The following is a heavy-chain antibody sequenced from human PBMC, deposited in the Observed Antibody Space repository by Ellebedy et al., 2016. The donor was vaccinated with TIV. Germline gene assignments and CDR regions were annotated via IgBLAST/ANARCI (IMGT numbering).Heavy chain of an antibody. CDR2: INSDGSST. Sequence: GGSLRLSXAASGFTFSSYWMHWVRQAPGKGLVWVSRINSDGSSTSYADSVKGRFTISRDNAKNTLYLQMNSLRAEDTAVYYCAKSVVVITFVYYYGMDVWGQGTTVTVSS. CDR3: AKSVVVITFVYYYGMDV. V-gene: IGHV3-74*01. J-gene: IGHJ6*02. D-gene: IGHD3-22*01. CDR1: GFTFSSYW.